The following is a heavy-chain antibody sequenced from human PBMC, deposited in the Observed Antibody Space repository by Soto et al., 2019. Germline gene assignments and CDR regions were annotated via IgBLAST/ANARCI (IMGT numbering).Heavy chain of an antibody. CDR3: ARSGVTGIVIPSHWFDP. CDR2: ISSSGST. J-gene: IGHJ5*02. Sequence: PSETLSLTCTVSGDSIGGVGYWSWIRQFPGRGLGWIGCISSSGSTYYNPALNNRISLSLDTSQNQFSLKLLSVTAADTAIYYCARSGVTGIVIPSHWFDPWGQGTLVTVSS. V-gene: IGHV4-31*03. CDR1: GDSIGGVGY. D-gene: IGHD2-21*02.